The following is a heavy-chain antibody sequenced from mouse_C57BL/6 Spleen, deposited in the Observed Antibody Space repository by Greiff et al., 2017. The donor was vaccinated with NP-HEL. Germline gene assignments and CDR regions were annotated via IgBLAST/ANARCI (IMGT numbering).Heavy chain of an antibody. J-gene: IGHJ3*01. CDR1: GYAFSSSW. Sequence: VMLVESGPELVKPGASVKISCKASGYAFSSSWMNWVKQRPGKGLEWIGRIYPGDGDTNYNGKFKGKATLTADKSSSTAYMQLSSLTSEDSAVYFCARELYVFAYWGQGTLVTVSA. D-gene: IGHD2-12*01. V-gene: IGHV1-82*01. CDR2: IYPGDGDT. CDR3: ARELYVFAY.